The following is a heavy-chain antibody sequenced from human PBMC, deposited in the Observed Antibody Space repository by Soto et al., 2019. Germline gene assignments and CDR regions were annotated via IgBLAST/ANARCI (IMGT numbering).Heavy chain of an antibody. CDR2: IYYSGST. D-gene: IGHD5-12*01. CDR1: GGSISSYC. V-gene: IGHV4-59*08. J-gene: IGHJ4*02. Sequence: SETLSLTCTVSGGSISSYCWSWIRQPPGKGLEWIGYIYYSGSTNYNPSLKSRVTISVDTSKNQFSLKLSSVTAADTAVYYCARHSGYSGYDSLFAFDYWGQGTRVTVSS. CDR3: ARHSGYSGYDSLFAFDY.